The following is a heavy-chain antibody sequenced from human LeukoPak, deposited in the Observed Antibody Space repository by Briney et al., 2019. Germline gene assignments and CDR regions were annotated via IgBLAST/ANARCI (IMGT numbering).Heavy chain of an antibody. CDR1: GDSISIYY. Sequence: SETLSLTCTVSGDSISIYYWSWIRQPPGKGLEWIGYIYNSGSTNYNPSLKSRVTISVDTSKNQFSLKLRSVTAADTALYYCARLEQQLVLGFDYWGQGTLVTVSS. CDR2: IYNSGST. J-gene: IGHJ4*02. V-gene: IGHV4-4*08. CDR3: ARLEQQLVLGFDY. D-gene: IGHD6-13*01.